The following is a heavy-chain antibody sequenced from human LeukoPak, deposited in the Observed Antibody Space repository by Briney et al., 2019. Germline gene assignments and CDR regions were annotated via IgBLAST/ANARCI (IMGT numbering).Heavy chain of an antibody. D-gene: IGHD3-3*01. CDR2: IYYSGTT. J-gene: IGHJ4*02. CDR1: GGSISSYY. CDR3: AGGLTYDFWSGYRSPIDY. V-gene: IGHV4-59*08. Sequence: SETLSLTCTVSGGSISSYYWNWIRQPPGKGLEWIGYIYYSGTTNYNPSLKSRVTISVDTSKNQFSLKLSSVTAADTAVYYCAGGLTYDFWSGYRSPIDYWGQGTLVTVSS.